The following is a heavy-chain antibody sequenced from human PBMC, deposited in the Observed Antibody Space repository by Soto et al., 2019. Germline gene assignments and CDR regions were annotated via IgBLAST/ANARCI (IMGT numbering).Heavy chain of an antibody. CDR2: IRSKTNSYAT. V-gene: IGHV3-73*01. D-gene: IGHD3-22*01. CDR1: GFTFSGSA. J-gene: IGHJ4*02. CDR3: TCYYDSSGYLPFDY. Sequence: EVQLVESGGGLVQPGGSLKLSCVASGFTFSGSAMHWVRQASGKGLEWVGRIRSKTNSYATAYGASVKGRFTIYRDDSKNTAYLQMNSLKTEDTAVYYCTCYYDSSGYLPFDYWGQGTLVTVSS.